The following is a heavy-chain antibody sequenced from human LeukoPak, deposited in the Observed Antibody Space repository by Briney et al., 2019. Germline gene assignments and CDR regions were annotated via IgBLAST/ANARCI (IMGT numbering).Heavy chain of an antibody. V-gene: IGHV3-21*01. J-gene: IGHJ4*02. D-gene: IGHD6-13*01. Sequence: GGSLRLSCAASGFTFSSYSMNWVRQAPGKGLEWVSSISSSSSYIYYADSVKGRFTISRDNAKNSLYLQMNSLRAEDTAVYYCARMDTGIAAAASFDYWGQGTLVTVSS. CDR1: GFTFSSYS. CDR3: ARMDTGIAAAASFDY. CDR2: ISSSSSYI.